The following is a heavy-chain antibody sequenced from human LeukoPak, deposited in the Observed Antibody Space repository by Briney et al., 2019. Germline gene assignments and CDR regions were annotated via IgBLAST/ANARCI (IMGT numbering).Heavy chain of an antibody. CDR3: ARGPNIAAPCYFDY. CDR2: ISAYNGNT. J-gene: IGHJ4*02. D-gene: IGHD6-6*01. CDR1: GYTFTSYG. V-gene: IGHV1-18*01. Sequence: ASVKVSCKASGYTFTSYGIRWVRQAPGQGLEWMGWISAYNGNTNYAQKLQGRVTMTTDTSTSTAYMELRSLRSEDTAVYYCARGPNIAAPCYFDYWGQGTLVTVSS.